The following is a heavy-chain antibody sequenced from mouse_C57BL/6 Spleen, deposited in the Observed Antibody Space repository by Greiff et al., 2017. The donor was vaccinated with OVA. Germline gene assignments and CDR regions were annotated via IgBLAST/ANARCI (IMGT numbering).Heavy chain of an antibody. CDR3: ANYCGSSPWFAY. V-gene: IGHV1-55*01. J-gene: IGHJ3*01. Sequence: QVQLQQPGAELVKPGASVKMSCKASGYTFTSYWITWVKQRPGQGLEWIGDIYPGSGSTNYNEKFKSKATLTVDTSSSTAYMQLSSLTSEDSAVYYCANYCGSSPWFAYWGQGTLVTVSA. CDR1: GYTFTSYW. CDR2: IYPGSGST. D-gene: IGHD1-1*01.